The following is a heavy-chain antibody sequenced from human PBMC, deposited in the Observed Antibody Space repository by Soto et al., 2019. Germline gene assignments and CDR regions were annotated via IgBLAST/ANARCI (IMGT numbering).Heavy chain of an antibody. J-gene: IGHJ2*01. Sequence: QVQLVQSGAEVKKPGSSVKVSCKASGGTFSSYAISWVRQAPGQGLEWMGGIIPIFGTANSAPKFQGRVTITADESTSTAYMELSSMRSEDTAVYYCARIHTTLAYCGGDCYSNGWYFDLWGRGTLVTVSS. CDR1: GGTFSSYA. CDR3: ARIHTTLAYCGGDCYSNGWYFDL. D-gene: IGHD2-21*02. V-gene: IGHV1-69*12. CDR2: IIPIFGTA.